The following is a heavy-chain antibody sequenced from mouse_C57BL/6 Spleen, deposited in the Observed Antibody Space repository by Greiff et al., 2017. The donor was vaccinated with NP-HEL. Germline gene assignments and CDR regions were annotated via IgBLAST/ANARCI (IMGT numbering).Heavy chain of an antibody. CDR1: GYTFTSYW. D-gene: IGHD2-5*01. V-gene: IGHV1-61*01. J-gene: IGHJ4*01. CDR3: ARGGHYSNYVGAMDY. CDR2: IYPSDSET. Sequence: VQLQQPGAELVRPGSSVKLSCKASGYTFTSYWMDWVKQRPGQGLEWIGNIYPSDSETHYNQKFKDKATLTVDKSSSTAYMQLSSLTSEDSAVYYCARGGHYSNYVGAMDYWGQGTSVTVSS.